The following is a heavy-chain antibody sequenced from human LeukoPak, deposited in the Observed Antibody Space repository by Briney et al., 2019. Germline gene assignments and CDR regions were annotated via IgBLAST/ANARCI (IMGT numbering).Heavy chain of an antibody. CDR2: ISGSGGST. V-gene: IGHV3-23*01. J-gene: IGHJ4*02. CDR3: AKVRRKAGPAAITLLDY. CDR1: GFTFSSYS. Sequence: GGSLRLSCAASGFTFSSYSMNWVRQAPGKGLEWVSAISGSGGSTYYADSVKGRFTISRDNSKNTLYLQMNSLRAEDTAVYYCAKVRRKAGPAAITLLDYWGQGTLVTVSS. D-gene: IGHD2-2*02.